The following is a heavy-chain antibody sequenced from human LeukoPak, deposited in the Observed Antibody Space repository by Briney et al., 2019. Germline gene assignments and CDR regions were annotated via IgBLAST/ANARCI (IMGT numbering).Heavy chain of an antibody. CDR2: MNPNTGRT. V-gene: IGHV1-8*01. CDR3: ARLSQTPDYYSNGGYYQLGF. CDR1: RYTFTSYD. Sequence: GASVKVSCKASRYTFTSYDINWVREAAGQGREGMGGMNPNTGRTGFAQKFQGRLTMTRDTSISTAYLELSSLRSEDTAIYYCARLSQTPDYYSNGGYYQLGFWGQGTPVTVSS. J-gene: IGHJ4*02. D-gene: IGHD3-22*01.